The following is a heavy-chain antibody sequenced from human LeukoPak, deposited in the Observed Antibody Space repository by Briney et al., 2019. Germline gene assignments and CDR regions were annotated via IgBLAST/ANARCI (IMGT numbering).Heavy chain of an antibody. CDR1: GFTFSSYS. V-gene: IGHV3-21*01. CDR2: ISSSSSYI. Sequence: GGSLRLSCAASGFTFSSYSMNWVRQAPGKGLEWVSSISSSSSYIYYADSVKGRFTISRDNAKDSLYLQMNSLRAEDTAEYYCARDISSWFDYWGQGTLVTVSS. CDR3: ARDISSWFDY. D-gene: IGHD6-13*01. J-gene: IGHJ4*02.